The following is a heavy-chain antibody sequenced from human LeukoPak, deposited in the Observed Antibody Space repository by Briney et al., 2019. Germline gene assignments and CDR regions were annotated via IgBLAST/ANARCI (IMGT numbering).Heavy chain of an antibody. J-gene: IGHJ4*01. CDR3: AKISTVTANFDY. D-gene: IGHD4-17*01. V-gene: IGHV3-23*01. Sequence: GGSLRLSCATSGFTFSSYAMSWVRQAPGKGLEWVSSIDNSGGIKFYADSVKGRFTLSRDNSRNTLYLQMNSLRAEDTAVYYCAKISTVTANFDYWGHGTLVTVSS. CDR2: IDNSGGIK. CDR1: GFTFSSYA.